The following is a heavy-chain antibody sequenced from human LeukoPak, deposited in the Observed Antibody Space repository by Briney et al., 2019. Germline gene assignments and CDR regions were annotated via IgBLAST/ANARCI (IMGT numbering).Heavy chain of an antibody. CDR2: IYYSGST. Sequence: SETLSLTCTVSGGSISSYYWSWIRQPPGKGLEWIGYIYYSGSTNYNPSLKSRVPISVDTSKNQFSLKLSSVTAADTAVYYCARVGFGSSSWFDYWGQGTLVTVSS. CDR3: ARVGFGSSSWFDY. D-gene: IGHD6-6*01. V-gene: IGHV4-59*01. J-gene: IGHJ4*02. CDR1: GGSISSYY.